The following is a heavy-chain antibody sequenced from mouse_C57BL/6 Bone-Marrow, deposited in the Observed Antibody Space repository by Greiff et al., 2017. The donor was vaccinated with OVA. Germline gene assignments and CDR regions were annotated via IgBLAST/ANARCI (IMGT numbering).Heavy chain of an antibody. V-gene: IGHV1-64*01. D-gene: IGHD1-1*01. Sequence: QVQLQQPGAELVKPGASVKLSCKASGYTFTSYWMHWVKQRPGPGLEWIGMIHPNSGSTNYNEKFKSKATLTVDKSSSTAYMQLSSLTSEDSAVYYCARIITTVVAARYFDYWGQGTTLTVSS. CDR3: ARIITTVVAARYFDY. CDR2: IHPNSGST. J-gene: IGHJ2*01. CDR1: GYTFTSYW.